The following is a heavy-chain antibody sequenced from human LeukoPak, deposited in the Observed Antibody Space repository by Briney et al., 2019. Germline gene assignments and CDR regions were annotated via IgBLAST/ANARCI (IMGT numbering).Heavy chain of an antibody. D-gene: IGHD1-1*01. Sequence: SETLSLTCTVSGGSISSYYWSWIRQPPGKGLEWIGYIYYSGSTNYNPSLKSRVTISVDTSKNQSSLKLSSVTAADTAVYYCARVGGTNYYYYGMDVWGQGTTVTVS. J-gene: IGHJ6*02. CDR3: ARVGGTNYYYYGMDV. CDR2: IYYSGST. V-gene: IGHV4-59*01. CDR1: GGSISSYY.